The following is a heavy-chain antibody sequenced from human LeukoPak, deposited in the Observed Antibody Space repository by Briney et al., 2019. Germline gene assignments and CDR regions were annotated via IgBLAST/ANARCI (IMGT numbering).Heavy chain of an antibody. CDR2: IYYSGST. CDR1: GGSISSYY. V-gene: IGHV4-59*01. Sequence: SETLSLTCTVSGGSISSYYWSWIRQPPGKGLEWIGYIYYSGSTYYNPSLKSRVTISVDTSKNQFSLKLSSVTAADTAVYYCASYLSATGWFDPWGQGTLVTVSS. J-gene: IGHJ5*02. CDR3: ASYLSATGWFDP. D-gene: IGHD5-12*01.